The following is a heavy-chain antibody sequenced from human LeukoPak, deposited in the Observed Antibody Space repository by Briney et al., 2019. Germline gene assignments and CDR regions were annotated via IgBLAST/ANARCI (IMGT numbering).Heavy chain of an antibody. CDR3: ARATNDYAGDFDY. Sequence: PSEALSLTCRVSGGSIASYYWTWIRQSPGQGLEWIGYIFFSGSTNYNPSLKSRVTISVDTSKSQFSLKLSSVTAADTAVYFCARATNDYAGDFDYWGQGILVAVSS. V-gene: IGHV4-59*01. CDR1: GGSIASYY. CDR2: IFFSGST. D-gene: IGHD4-17*01. J-gene: IGHJ4*02.